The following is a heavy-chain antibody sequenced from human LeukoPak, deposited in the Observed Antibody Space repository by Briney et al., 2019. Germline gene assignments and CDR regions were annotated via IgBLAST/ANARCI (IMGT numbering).Heavy chain of an antibody. CDR1: GFTFSSYG. V-gene: IGHV3-33*01. CDR2: IWYDGSNK. CDR3: ARDLTHYFDY. J-gene: IGHJ4*02. Sequence: GGPLRLSCAASGFTFSSYGIHWVRQAPGKGLEWVAVIWYDGSNKYYADSVKGRFTISRDNSKNTMYLRMNSLRVEDTAVYYCARDLTHYFDYWGQGTLVTVSS.